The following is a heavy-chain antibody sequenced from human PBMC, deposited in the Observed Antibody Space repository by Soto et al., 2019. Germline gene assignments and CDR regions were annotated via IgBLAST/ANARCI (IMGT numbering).Heavy chain of an antibody. D-gene: IGHD6-13*01. J-gene: IGHJ6*02. V-gene: IGHV1-46*01. Sequence: QVQLVQSGAEVKKPGASVKVSCKASGYTFTSYYMHWVRQAPGQGLEWMGIINPSGGSTSYAQKFQGRVTRTRDTSTSTVYRELSSLRSEDTAVYYCAREGGPAAAGTRFYYYGMDVWGQGTTVTVSS. CDR3: AREGGPAAAGTRFYYYGMDV. CDR2: INPSGGST. CDR1: GYTFTSYY.